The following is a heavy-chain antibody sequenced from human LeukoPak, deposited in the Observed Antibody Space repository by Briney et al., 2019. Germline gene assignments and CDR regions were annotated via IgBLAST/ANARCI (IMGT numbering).Heavy chain of an antibody. CDR1: GGSFSGYY. CDR3: ARDWVVTMVRGNPQSGDY. CDR2: INHSGST. D-gene: IGHD3-10*01. Sequence: PSETLSLTCAVYGGSFSGYYWSWIRQPPGKGLEWIGEINHSGSTNYNPSLKSRVTISVDTSKNQFSLKLSSVTAADTAVYYCARDWVVTMVRGNPQSGDYWAQGTLVTVSS. J-gene: IGHJ4*02. V-gene: IGHV4-34*01.